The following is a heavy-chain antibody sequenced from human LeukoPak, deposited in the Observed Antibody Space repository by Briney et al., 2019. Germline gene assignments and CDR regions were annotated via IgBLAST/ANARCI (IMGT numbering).Heavy chain of an antibody. Sequence: PSETLSLTCTVSGGSISSSSYYWGWIRQPPGKGLEWIGSIYYSGSTYYNPSLKSRVTISVDTSKNQFSLKLSSVTAADTAVYYCGGFGVVVTAPSDYWGQGTLVTVSS. CDR3: GGFGVVVTAPSDY. J-gene: IGHJ4*02. CDR1: GGSISSSSYY. CDR2: IYYSGST. V-gene: IGHV4-39*01. D-gene: IGHD2-21*02.